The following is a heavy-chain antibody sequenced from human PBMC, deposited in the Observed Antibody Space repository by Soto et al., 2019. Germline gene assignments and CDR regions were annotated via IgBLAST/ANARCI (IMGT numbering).Heavy chain of an antibody. CDR2: ISAYNGNT. D-gene: IGHD4-17*01. CDR1: GYTFTSYG. J-gene: IGHJ4*02. CDR3: ARVKMTTVTHLPLDY. Sequence: ASVKVSCKASGYTFTSYGISWVRQAPGQGPEWMGWISAYNGNTNYAQKLQGRVTMTTDTSTSTAYMELRSLRSDDTAVYYCARVKMTTVTHLPLDYWGQGTLVTVSS. V-gene: IGHV1-18*04.